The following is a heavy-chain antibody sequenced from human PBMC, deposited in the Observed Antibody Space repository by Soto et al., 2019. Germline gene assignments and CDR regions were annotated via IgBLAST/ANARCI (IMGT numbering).Heavy chain of an antibody. CDR1: GASVTSGDFY. Sequence: QVQLQEPGPRLVSPSETLSLTCTVSGASVTSGDFYWSWIRQPPGKGLEWIGYVYYNGSAYYNPSLKSPTSISVDPSKNPFTLELSSVTAADTAVYYCAALLAGGWGQGSLVTVSS. D-gene: IGHD3-10*01. V-gene: IGHV4-30-4*01. CDR3: AALLAGG. J-gene: IGHJ4*02. CDR2: VYYNGSA.